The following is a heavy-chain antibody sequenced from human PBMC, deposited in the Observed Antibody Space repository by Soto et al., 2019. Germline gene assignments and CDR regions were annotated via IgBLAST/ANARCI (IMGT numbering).Heavy chain of an antibody. CDR2: INNDGSST. V-gene: IGHV3-74*01. J-gene: IGHJ4*02. Sequence: EVQLVESGGGLVQPGGSLRLSCAASGFTFSSYWMHWVRQAPGKGLVWVSRINNDGSSTVYADSVKGRFTISRDNAKNRLCLRMNSLRAGDTAVYYCARARQGYSDYWGQGTLVTVSS. D-gene: IGHD6-25*01. CDR1: GFTFSSYW. CDR3: ARARQGYSDY.